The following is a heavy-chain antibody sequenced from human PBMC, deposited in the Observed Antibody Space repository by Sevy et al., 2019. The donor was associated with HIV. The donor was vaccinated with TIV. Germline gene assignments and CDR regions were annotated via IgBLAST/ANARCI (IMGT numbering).Heavy chain of an antibody. D-gene: IGHD3-22*01. CDR3: ASLPNNYYDSGGYSGNDAFDI. CDR2: IWNDRSNK. V-gene: IGHV3-33*01. J-gene: IGHJ3*02. Sequence: GGSLRLSCAASGFTFSSYGMHWVRQAPGKGLEWVAVIWNDRSNKEYADSVKGRFTITRDNSKNTLYLQMKSLGAEDTAVYYCASLPNNYYDSGGYSGNDAFDIWGQGTMVTVSS. CDR1: GFTFSSYG.